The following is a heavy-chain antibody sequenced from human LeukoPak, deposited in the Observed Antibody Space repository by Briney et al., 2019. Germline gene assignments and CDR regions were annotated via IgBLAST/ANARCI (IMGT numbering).Heavy chain of an antibody. CDR1: GFTFNNFA. J-gene: IGHJ4*02. V-gene: IGHV3-23*01. Sequence: GGSLRLSCAASGFTFNNFAMSWVRQAPGRGLEWVSAISDSGDKTFYADSVKGRFSFSRDNSKSTLFLQMNSLRAEDTAVYYCAQPDFWGQGTLVTVSS. CDR3: AQPDF. CDR2: ISDSGDKT.